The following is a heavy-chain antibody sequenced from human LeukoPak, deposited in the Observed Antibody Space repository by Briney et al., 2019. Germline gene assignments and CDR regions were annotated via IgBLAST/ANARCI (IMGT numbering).Heavy chain of an antibody. CDR2: MYYSGST. V-gene: IGHV4-39*01. CDR1: GCSISSSSYY. Sequence: PSETLSLTCTVSGCSISSSSYYWGWIPQPPGKGLESIGTMYYSGSTYDNPSLKSRVTVSVATSKNQFSLKLNSVTAADTAVYYCARHRQPGVGYYFYYYMDVWDKGTTVTVSS. CDR3: ARHRQPGVGYYFYYYMDV. J-gene: IGHJ6*03. D-gene: IGHD2-15*01.